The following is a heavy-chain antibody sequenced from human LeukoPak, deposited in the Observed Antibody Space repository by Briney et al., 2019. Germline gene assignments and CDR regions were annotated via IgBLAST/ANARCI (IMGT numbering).Heavy chain of an antibody. CDR3: ARDSPISGSYYGGLGY. V-gene: IGHV1-46*01. CDR2: INPSGGST. CDR1: GYTFTSYY. D-gene: IGHD1-26*01. Sequence: ASENVSCKASGYTFTSYYMHWVRQAPGQGLEWMGIINPSGGSTSYAQKFQGRVTMTRDTSTSTVYMELSSLRSEDTAVYYCARDSPISGSYYGGLGYWGQGVLVTVSS. J-gene: IGHJ4*02.